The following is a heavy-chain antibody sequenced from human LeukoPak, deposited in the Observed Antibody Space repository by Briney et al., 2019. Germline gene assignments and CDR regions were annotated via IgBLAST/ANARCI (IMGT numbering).Heavy chain of an antibody. V-gene: IGHV3-11*05. CDR3: TRDPRLADY. CDR2: ISSSSSDT. Sequence: GGSLRLSCAASGFTFSSYDMSWVRQAPGRGLEWLSYISSSSSDTNYADSVKGRFTISRDNAKNSLYLQMNTLRAGDTAVYYCTRDPRLADYWGQGTQVTVSS. J-gene: IGHJ4*02. CDR1: GFTFSSYD. D-gene: IGHD3-22*01.